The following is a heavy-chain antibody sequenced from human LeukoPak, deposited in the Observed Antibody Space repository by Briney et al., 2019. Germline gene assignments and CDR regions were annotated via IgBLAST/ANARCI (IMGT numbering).Heavy chain of an antibody. J-gene: IGHJ4*02. Sequence: SETLSLTCSVSGYSIRSGYQWGWLRQAPGKGLEWIGSINYSGRTYDNPSLKGRVTISIDTSKNQIFLKLRSTTAADTAHYYCARAEINDYNRYWGQGILVIVSS. CDR1: GYSIRSGYQ. D-gene: IGHD4-11*01. V-gene: IGHV4-38-2*01. CDR2: INYSGRT. CDR3: ARAEINDYNRY.